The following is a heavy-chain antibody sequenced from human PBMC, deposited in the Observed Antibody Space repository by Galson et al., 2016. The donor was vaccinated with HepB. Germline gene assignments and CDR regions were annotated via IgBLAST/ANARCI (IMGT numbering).Heavy chain of an antibody. V-gene: IGHV3-72*01. CDR3: ARVRTTGTYEPDY. D-gene: IGHD4-11*01. CDR2: TRNKANSYTT. CDR1: GFSFSDHY. J-gene: IGHJ4*02. Sequence: SLRLSCAASGFSFSDHYMDWVRQAPGKGLEWLGRTRNKANSYTTEYSASVKGRFTISRDASENSLYLQIKSLKTEDTAVYYCARVRTTGTYEPDYWGQGTLVTVSS.